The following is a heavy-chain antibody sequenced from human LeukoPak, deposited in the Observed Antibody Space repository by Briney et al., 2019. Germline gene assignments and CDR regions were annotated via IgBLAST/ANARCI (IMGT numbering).Heavy chain of an antibody. CDR2: IKQDGSEK. CDR3: VRDGGTDWYDP. CDR1: GFSDSDYW. V-gene: IGHV3-7*01. D-gene: IGHD3-16*01. J-gene: IGHJ5*02. Sequence: PGGPLRLSCAASGFSDSDYWMTSVRQAPGKGLEWVANIKQDGSEKTYVDSVKGRFTISRDNAKNSLYLQMNSLRVEDTAMYYCVRDGGTDWYDPWGQGTLVTVFS.